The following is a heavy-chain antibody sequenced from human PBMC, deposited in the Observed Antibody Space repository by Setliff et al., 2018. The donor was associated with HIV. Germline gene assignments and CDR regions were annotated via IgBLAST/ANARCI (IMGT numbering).Heavy chain of an antibody. CDR1: GGTFSSDA. D-gene: IGHD3-22*01. Sequence: SVKVSCKASGGTFSSDALSWVRQVPGQGLEWMGGTIPLLGIINYADKFQDRVTITRDESTSTAYMELSSLRSEDTAIYYCASAGLMIARPFYYYMDVWGTGTTVTVS. J-gene: IGHJ6*03. CDR2: TIPLLGII. CDR3: ASAGLMIARPFYYYMDV. V-gene: IGHV1-69*10.